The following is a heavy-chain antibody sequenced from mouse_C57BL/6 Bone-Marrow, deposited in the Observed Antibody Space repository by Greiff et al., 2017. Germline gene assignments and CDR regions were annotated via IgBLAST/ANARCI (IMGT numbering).Heavy chain of an antibody. CDR1: GFNFKDDY. CDR3: TTWGVDY. Sequence: DVKLQESGAELVRPGASVKLSCTASGFNFKDDYMNWVKQRPGQGLEWIGWIDPEDGDTEYASKFQGKATITADTSSNTAYLQLSSLTSEDTAVYYCTTWGVDYWGQGTLVTVSA. J-gene: IGHJ3*01. V-gene: IGHV14-4*01. CDR2: IDPEDGDT.